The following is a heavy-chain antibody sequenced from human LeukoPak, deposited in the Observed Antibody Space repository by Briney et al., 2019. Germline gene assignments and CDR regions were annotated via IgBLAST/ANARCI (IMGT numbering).Heavy chain of an antibody. CDR1: GFTFSSYW. V-gene: IGHV3-74*01. J-gene: IGHJ4*02. CDR3: RIDSTGPFDD. Sequence: GVSLRLSCAASGFTFSSYWMPWVRQVPGKGLVWVSRINTDGSTTSYADSVKGRFTISRDNAKNTLYLQMNSLRAEDTGVYYCRIDSTGPFDDWGQGTLVTVSS. CDR2: INTDGSTT.